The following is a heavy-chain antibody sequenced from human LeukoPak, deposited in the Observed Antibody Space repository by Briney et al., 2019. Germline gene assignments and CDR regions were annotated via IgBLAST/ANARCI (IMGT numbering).Heavy chain of an antibody. CDR2: IYYSGGA. Sequence: PSETLSLTCTVSGGSISSSSYYWGWIRQPPGKGLEWIGSIYYSGGAYYNPSLNSRVTISVDRSKNQFSLKLSSVTAADTAVYYCARYDILTGYNDAFDIWGQGTMVTVSS. J-gene: IGHJ3*02. D-gene: IGHD3-9*01. CDR1: GGSISSSSYY. V-gene: IGHV4-39*07. CDR3: ARYDILTGYNDAFDI.